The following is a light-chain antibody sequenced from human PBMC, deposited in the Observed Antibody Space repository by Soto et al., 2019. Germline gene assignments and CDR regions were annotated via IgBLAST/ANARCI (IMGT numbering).Light chain of an antibody. CDR3: QQYGSSVT. CDR1: QSIRSHY. V-gene: IGKV3-20*01. CDR2: GAH. J-gene: IGKJ1*01. Sequence: EIVLTQSPGTLSLSPGERATLSCRASQSIRSHYLAWYQQKPGQAPRLLISGAHNRAPGIPDRFSGSESGTDFTLRISRLEPEDFAVYYCQQYGSSVTFXQGTKVDIK.